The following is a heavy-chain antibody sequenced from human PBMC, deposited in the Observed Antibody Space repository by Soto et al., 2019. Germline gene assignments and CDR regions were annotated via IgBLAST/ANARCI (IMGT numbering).Heavy chain of an antibody. CDR3: ARDYLSSKLSLSYFDF. Sequence: QVQLVQSGAEVTRPGASVKVSCKASGYSFISHYIHWVRQAPGQGLEWMGFINPSGGSATLAQRFQGRVTMTRDTSTSTVYMELTIQRSADAAVYYCARDYLSSKLSLSYFDFWGQGTLVTVSS. CDR1: GYSFISHY. CDR2: INPSGGSA. V-gene: IGHV1-46*01. D-gene: IGHD2-2*01. J-gene: IGHJ4*02.